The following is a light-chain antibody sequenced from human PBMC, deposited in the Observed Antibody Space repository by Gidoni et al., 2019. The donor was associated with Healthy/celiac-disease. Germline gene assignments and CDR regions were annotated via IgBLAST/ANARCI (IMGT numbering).Light chain of an antibody. V-gene: IGKV1-5*03. J-gene: IGKJ4*01. CDR1: QSLSSW. CDR3: QQYNSYSL. CDR2: KAS. Sequence: DIQMTQSPSTLSASVGDRVTITCRASQSLSSWLAWYQQKPGKAPKLLIYKASSLESGVPSRVSGSGAGTEFTLTISSLQPDDFATYYCQQYNSYSLFGGXTKVEIK.